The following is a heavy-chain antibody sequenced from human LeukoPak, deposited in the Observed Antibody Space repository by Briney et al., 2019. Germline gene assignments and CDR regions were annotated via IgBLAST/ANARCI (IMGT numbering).Heavy chain of an antibody. D-gene: IGHD3-10*01. CDR2: IRYDGSNK. J-gene: IGHJ3*02. Sequence: PGGSLRLSCAASGFTFSSYGMHWVRQAPGKGLEWVAFIRYDGSNKYYADSVKGRFTISRDNSKNTLYLQMNSLRAEDTAVYYCAKLPYYYYGSGSYHDAFDIWGQGTMVTVSS. V-gene: IGHV3-30*02. CDR3: AKLPYYYYGSGSYHDAFDI. CDR1: GFTFSSYG.